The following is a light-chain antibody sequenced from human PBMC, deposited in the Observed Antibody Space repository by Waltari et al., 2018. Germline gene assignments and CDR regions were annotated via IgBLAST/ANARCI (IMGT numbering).Light chain of an antibody. CDR1: ALPKQY. CDR3: QSADSSGTSRV. V-gene: IGLV3-25*03. Sequence: SYELTQPPSVSVSPGQTARITCFGDALPKQYVYWYQQRPGQAPVLIIFKDTTGPAGIPERFSGSDSGTTVTLTISGVQAEDEADYYCQSADSSGTSRVFGGGTKLTVL. CDR2: KDT. J-gene: IGLJ3*02.